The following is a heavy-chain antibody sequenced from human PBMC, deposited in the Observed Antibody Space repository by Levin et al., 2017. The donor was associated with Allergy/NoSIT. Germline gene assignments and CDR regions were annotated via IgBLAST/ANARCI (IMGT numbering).Heavy chain of an antibody. CDR2: INHAGNT. Sequence: SETLSLTCIVDSYSITSHYFWGWIRQPPGKGPQWIGSINHAGNTYYKPSLMSRVTMSVDTSKNQFSLKVMSVTAADTAVYYCARIVGASHIDSWGQGTLVTVSS. CDR1: SYSITSHYF. J-gene: IGHJ4*02. D-gene: IGHD1-26*01. CDR3: ARIVGASHIDS. V-gene: IGHV4-38-2*02.